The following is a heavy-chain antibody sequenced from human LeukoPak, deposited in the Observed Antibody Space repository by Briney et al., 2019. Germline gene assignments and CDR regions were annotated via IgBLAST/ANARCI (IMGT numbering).Heavy chain of an antibody. CDR2: IYWDDDK. V-gene: IGHV2-5*02. CDR1: GFSLSTSGVG. Sequence: SGPTLVNATQTLTLTCTFTGFSLSTSGVGVGWIRQPPGKTLEWLAVIYWDDDKRDSPSLKSRLTITKDTSKNQVVLTMPNMDPVYTATYYCAHKEYYALGSLGDSFDYWGQGTLVTVSS. CDR3: AHKEYYALGSLGDSFDY. D-gene: IGHD3-10*01. J-gene: IGHJ4*02.